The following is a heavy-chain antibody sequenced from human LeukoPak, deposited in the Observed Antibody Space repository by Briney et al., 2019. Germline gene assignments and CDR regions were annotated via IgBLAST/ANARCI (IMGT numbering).Heavy chain of an antibody. CDR1: GYTFTSYY. CDR2: INPNSGGT. J-gene: IGHJ6*02. V-gene: IGHV1-2*02. CDR3: ARDFGIAARYYYYGMDV. D-gene: IGHD6-6*01. Sequence: ASVKVSCKASGYTFTSYYMHWVRQAPGQGLEWMGWINPNSGGTNYAQKFQGRVTMTRDTSISTAYMELSRLRSDDTAVYYCARDFGIAARYYYYGMDVWGQGTTVTVSS.